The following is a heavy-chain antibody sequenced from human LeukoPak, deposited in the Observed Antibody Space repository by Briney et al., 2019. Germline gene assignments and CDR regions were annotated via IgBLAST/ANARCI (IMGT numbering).Heavy chain of an antibody. V-gene: IGHV1-18*01. Sequence: ASVKVSCKASGYTFTSYGISWVRQAPGQGLEWMGWISAYNGNTSYAQKLQGRVTMTTDTSTSTAYMELRSLRSDDTAVYYCARDFDDILTGYYPSTSTLGYWGQGTLVTVSS. CDR3: ARDFDDILTGYYPSTSTLGY. CDR1: GYTFTSYG. CDR2: ISAYNGNT. J-gene: IGHJ4*02. D-gene: IGHD3-9*01.